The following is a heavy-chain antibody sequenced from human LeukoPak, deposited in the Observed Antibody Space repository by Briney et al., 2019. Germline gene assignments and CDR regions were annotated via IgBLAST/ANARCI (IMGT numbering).Heavy chain of an antibody. CDR2: ISGSGGST. D-gene: IGHD2-15*01. J-gene: IGHJ4*02. Sequence: QTGGSLRLSCAASGFTFSSYVMSWVRQAPGKGLEWVSAISGSGGSTSYADSVKGRFTISRDNSKNTLYLQMNSLRAEDTAVYYCARDPRRLPLYYFDYWGQGTLVTVFS. CDR1: GFTFSSYV. V-gene: IGHV3-23*01. CDR3: ARDPRRLPLYYFDY.